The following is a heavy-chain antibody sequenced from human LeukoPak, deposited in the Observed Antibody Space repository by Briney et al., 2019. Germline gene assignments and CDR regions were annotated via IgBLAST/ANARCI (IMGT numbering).Heavy chain of an antibody. J-gene: IGHJ4*02. CDR2: IESDGGRT. CDR3: ARVGHCSSTACFIDY. D-gene: IGHD2-2*01. CDR1: GFTFSQYW. Sequence: PGGSLRLSCAASGFTFSQYWMHWVRQAPGKGLVWVSRIESDGGRTDYADSLKGRFTISRDNAKNTLYLEMNSLRAEDTAVYYCARVGHCSSTACFIDYWGQGTLVTVSS. V-gene: IGHV3-74*01.